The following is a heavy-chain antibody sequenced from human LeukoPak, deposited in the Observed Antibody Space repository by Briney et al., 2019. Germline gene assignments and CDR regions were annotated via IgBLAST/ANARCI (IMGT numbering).Heavy chain of an antibody. V-gene: IGHV3-74*01. CDR1: GFTFSDYY. CDR2: INSDGSST. CDR3: ARVGYSSSWYRNYYYMDV. D-gene: IGHD6-13*01. Sequence: AGGSLRLSCAASGFTFSDYYMSWIRQAPGKGLVWVSRINSDGSSTSYADSVKGRFTISRDNAKNTLYLQMNSLRAEDTAVYYCARVGYSSSWYRNYYYMDVWGKGTTVTISS. J-gene: IGHJ6*03.